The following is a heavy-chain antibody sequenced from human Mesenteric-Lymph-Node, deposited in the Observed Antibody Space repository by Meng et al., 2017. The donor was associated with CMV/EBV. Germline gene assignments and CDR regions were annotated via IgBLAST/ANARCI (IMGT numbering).Heavy chain of an antibody. CDR3: ARELKLRVNFDN. Sequence: GGSLRLSCTASGFTFSDYSMNWVRQAPGKGLEWVSSISSNNYMYNADSVRGRFTISRDNAKNSLYLQMNSLRAEDTAVYYCARELKLRVNFDNWGQGTLVTVSS. J-gene: IGHJ4*02. D-gene: IGHD1-1*01. V-gene: IGHV3-69-1*01. CDR2: ISSNNYM. CDR1: GFTFSDYS.